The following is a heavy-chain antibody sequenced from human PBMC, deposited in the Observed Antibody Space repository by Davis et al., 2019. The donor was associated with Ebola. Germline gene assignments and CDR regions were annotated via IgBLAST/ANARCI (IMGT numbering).Heavy chain of an antibody. Sequence: GESLKISCKGSGYTLTTYWIAWVRQTPGKGLEWMGIIYAGDSDSRYSPSFEGQVTISVDRSISTAYLQWNSLKASDTAMYYCARQASLYGSSDYWGQGTLVTVSS. J-gene: IGHJ4*02. CDR3: ARQASLYGSSDY. V-gene: IGHV5-51*01. CDR1: GYTLTTYW. CDR2: IYAGDSDS. D-gene: IGHD3-22*01.